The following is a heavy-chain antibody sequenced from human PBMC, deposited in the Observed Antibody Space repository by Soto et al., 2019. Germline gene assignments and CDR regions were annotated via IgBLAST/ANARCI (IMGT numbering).Heavy chain of an antibody. J-gene: IGHJ4*02. Sequence: AASVKVSCKASGYTFTSYDINWVRQATGQGLEWMGRMNPNSGNTGYAQKFQGWVTMTRDTSTSTAYMELRSLRSDDTAVYYCERDYDSSGWEYYFDYWGQGTLVTVSS. D-gene: IGHD6-19*01. CDR3: ERDYDSSGWEYYFDY. CDR1: GYTFTSYD. V-gene: IGHV1-8*01. CDR2: MNPNSGNT.